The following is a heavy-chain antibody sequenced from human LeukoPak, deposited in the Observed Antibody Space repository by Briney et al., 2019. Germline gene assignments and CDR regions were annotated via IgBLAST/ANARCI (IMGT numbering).Heavy chain of an antibody. CDR1: GFTFSIYA. D-gene: IGHD5-18*01. J-gene: IGHJ4*02. V-gene: IGHV3-23*01. CDR2: ISGSDSST. CDR3: AKDPAYGYPQNYYFDY. Sequence: GGSLRLSCAASGFTFSIYAMSWVRQAPGKGLEWVSGISGSDSSTYNADSVKGRFTISRDNSRNTLYLQMNSLRADYTAVYYCAKDPAYGYPQNYYFDYWGQGTLVTVSS.